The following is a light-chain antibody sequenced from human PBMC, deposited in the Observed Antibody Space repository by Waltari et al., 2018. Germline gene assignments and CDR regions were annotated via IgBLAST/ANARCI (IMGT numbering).Light chain of an antibody. CDR3: AAWDDSLNGWV. CDR2: SNN. Sequence: QSVLTQPPQASGTPGQRVTISCSGSSHKIETNNENCYQQLPGPAPKLLIYSNNQRPSVVPDRFSGSKSGTSASLAISGLQSEDEADYYCAAWDDSLNGWVFGGGTKLTVL. V-gene: IGLV1-44*01. J-gene: IGLJ3*02. CDR1: SHKIETNN.